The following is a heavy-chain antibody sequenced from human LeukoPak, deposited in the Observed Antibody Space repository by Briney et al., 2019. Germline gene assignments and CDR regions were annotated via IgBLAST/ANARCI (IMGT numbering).Heavy chain of an antibody. J-gene: IGHJ5*02. Sequence: PSETLSLTCAAYGGSFSDYYWSWIRQPPGKGLEWIGEINHSGSTNKKPSLKSRVTISVDTSKNQFSLKLSSVTAADTAVYYCARDDSSSVGLFDPWGQGTLVTVSS. CDR1: GGSFSDYY. CDR2: INHSGST. V-gene: IGHV4-34*01. CDR3: ARDDSSSVGLFDP. D-gene: IGHD3-22*01.